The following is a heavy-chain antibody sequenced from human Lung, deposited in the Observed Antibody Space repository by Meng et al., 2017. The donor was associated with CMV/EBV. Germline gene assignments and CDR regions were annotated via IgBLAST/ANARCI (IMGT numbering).Heavy chain of an antibody. CDR1: GLTFSDNG. CDR3: SNVEGSRWDDVFDI. V-gene: IGHV3-30*02. Sequence: GESXKISCSASGLTFSDNGIHWVRQAPGKGLEWVTFIPHDGSNKFYADSVRGRFTISRDNSKNTVYLQMDNLRVEDTAVYYCSNVEGSRWDDVFDIWGAGXMVTVSS. CDR2: IPHDGSNK. J-gene: IGHJ3*02. D-gene: IGHD6-13*01.